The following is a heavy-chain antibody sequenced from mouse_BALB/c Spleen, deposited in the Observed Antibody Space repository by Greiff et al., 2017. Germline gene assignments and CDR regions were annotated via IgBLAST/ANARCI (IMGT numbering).Heavy chain of an antibody. J-gene: IGHJ4*01. CDR2: IYPGDGDT. V-gene: IGHV1-87*01. CDR3: ARCGNYYAMDY. CDR1: GYTFTSYW. D-gene: IGHD2-1*01. Sequence: QVQLQQSGAELARPGASVKLSCKASGYTFTSYWMQWVKQRPGQGLEWIGAIYPGDGDTRYTQKFKGKATLTADKSSSTAYMQLSSLASEDSAVYYCARCGNYYAMDYWGQGTSVTVSS.